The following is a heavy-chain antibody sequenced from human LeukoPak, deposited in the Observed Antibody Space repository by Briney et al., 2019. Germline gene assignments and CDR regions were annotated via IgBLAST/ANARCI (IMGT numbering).Heavy chain of an antibody. CDR1: GGSISSYY. CDR3: ASLVGATVYFAY. J-gene: IGHJ4*02. D-gene: IGHD1-26*01. CDR2: IYYSGST. Sequence: PSETLSLTCTVSGGSISSYYWSWIRQPPGKGLEWIGYIYYSGSTNYNPSLKSRVTISVDTSKNQFSLKLSSVTAADTAVYYCASLVGATVYFAYWGQGALVTVS. V-gene: IGHV4-59*12.